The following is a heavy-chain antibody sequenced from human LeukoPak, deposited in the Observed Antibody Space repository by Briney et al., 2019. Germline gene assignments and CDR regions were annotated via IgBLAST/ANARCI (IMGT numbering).Heavy chain of an antibody. CDR2: INSDGSST. D-gene: IGHD2-2*01. J-gene: IGHJ4*02. CDR1: GFTFSSYW. Sequence: GGSLRLSCAASGFTFSSYWMHWVRQAPGKGLVWVSRINSDGSSTSYADSVKGRFTISRDNAKNTLYLQMNSLRAEDTAVYYCAKVVPAKSVSDYWGQGTLVTVSS. V-gene: IGHV3-74*01. CDR3: AKVVPAKSVSDY.